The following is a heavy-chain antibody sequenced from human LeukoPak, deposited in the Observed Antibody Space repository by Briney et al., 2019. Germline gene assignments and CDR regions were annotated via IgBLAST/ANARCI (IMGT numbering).Heavy chain of an antibody. D-gene: IGHD4-17*01. CDR3: AKGYGDYYNWFDP. Sequence: GGSLRLSCAASGFTFDDYAMHWVRQAPGKGLEWVSGISWNSGSIGYADSVKGRFTISRDNAKYSLYLQMNSLRAEDTALYYCAKGYGDYYNWFDPWGQGTLVTVSS. CDR1: GFTFDDYA. J-gene: IGHJ5*02. CDR2: ISWNSGSI. V-gene: IGHV3-9*01.